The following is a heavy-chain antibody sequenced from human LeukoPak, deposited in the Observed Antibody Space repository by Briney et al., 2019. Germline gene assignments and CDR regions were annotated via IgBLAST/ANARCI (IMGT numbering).Heavy chain of an antibody. Sequence: NPSETLSLTCAVSGGSISSSNWWSWVRQPPGKGLEWIGEIYHSGSTNYNPSLKSQVTISVDKSNNQFSLKQSSVTAADTAVYYCARFDCANGVCYQGYFLHWGQGTLVTVSS. D-gene: IGHD2-8*01. CDR2: IYHSGST. CDR1: GGSISSSNW. J-gene: IGHJ1*01. V-gene: IGHV4-4*02. CDR3: ARFDCANGVCYQGYFLH.